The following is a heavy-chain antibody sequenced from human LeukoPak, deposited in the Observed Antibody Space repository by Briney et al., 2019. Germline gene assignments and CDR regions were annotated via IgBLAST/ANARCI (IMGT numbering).Heavy chain of an antibody. CDR1: GGSISSGSYY. V-gene: IGHV4-61*02. CDR2: IYTSGST. J-gene: IGHJ4*02. Sequence: SQTLSLTCTVSGGSISSGSYYWSWIRQPAGKGLEWIGRIYTSGSTNYNPSLKSRVTISVDTSKNQFSLKLSSVTAADTAVYYCAREGYDFWSGYPLDYWGQGTLVTVYS. CDR3: AREGYDFWSGYPLDY. D-gene: IGHD3-3*01.